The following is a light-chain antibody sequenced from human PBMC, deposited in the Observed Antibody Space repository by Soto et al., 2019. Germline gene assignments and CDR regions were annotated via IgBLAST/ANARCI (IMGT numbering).Light chain of an antibody. V-gene: IGKV1-39*01. J-gene: IGKJ1*01. CDR2: ESS. CDR1: QSITIY. CDR3: QQSLTTPPT. Sequence: DIHMTQSPSSLSASVGDTVSITCRASQSITIYLNWYQQKPGKAPTLLIYESSNLQSGVPSRFSASGSGTDFTLTISSLLPEDFATYYCQQSLTTPPTFGQGTKAEMK.